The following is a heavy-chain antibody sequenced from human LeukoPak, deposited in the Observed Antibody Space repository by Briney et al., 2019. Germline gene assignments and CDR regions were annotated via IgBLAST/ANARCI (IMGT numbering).Heavy chain of an antibody. V-gene: IGHV3-21*01. D-gene: IGHD7-27*01. J-gene: IGHJ3*02. Sequence: GGSLRLSCEASGFTFSTCSMNWVRQAPGKGLEWVSSMSANSFSIHYGESVKGRFTISRDNAKNSLHLQMNSLRVEDTGIYYCAREAPGDEAFDIWGQGTMVTVSS. CDR3: AREAPGDEAFDI. CDR2: MSANSFSI. CDR1: GFTFSTCS.